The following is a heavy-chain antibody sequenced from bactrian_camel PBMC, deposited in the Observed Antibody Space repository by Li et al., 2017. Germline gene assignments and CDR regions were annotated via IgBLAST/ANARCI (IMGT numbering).Heavy chain of an antibody. CDR3: ASDWRPYCFLDDKATYTY. CDR2: IESDGDT. Sequence: VQLVESGGGSVQSGGSLRLSCAVSGAPNNFNTIGWFRQPPGMEREGVAVIESDGDTTYSDSVKGRFTISKDNDKNILYLQMTDIKPEDTGMYYCASDWRPYCFLDDKATYTYWGQGTQVTVS. D-gene: IGHD3*01. V-gene: IGHV3S53*01. CDR1: GAPNNFNT. J-gene: IGHJ4*01.